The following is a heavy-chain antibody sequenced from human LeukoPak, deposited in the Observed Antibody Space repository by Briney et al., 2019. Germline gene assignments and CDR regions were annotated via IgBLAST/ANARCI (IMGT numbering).Heavy chain of an antibody. V-gene: IGHV1-18*04. CDR1: GYTFSDYY. CDR3: ARSKQLASGDMDV. Sequence: ASVKVSCKTSGYTFSDYYIHWIRQAPGQGLEWMGWISAYNGNTNYAQKLQGRVTMTTDTSTSTAYMELRSLRSDDTAVYYCARSKQLASGDMDVWGKGTTVTVSS. J-gene: IGHJ6*03. CDR2: ISAYNGNT. D-gene: IGHD6-13*01.